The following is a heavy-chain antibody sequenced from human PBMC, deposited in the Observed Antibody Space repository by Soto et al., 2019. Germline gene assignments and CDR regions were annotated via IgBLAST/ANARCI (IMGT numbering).Heavy chain of an antibody. D-gene: IGHD2-21*01. CDR1: GFVSNDYD. V-gene: IGHV3-30*03. J-gene: IGHJ5*02. CDR3: SRGIKGGLDA. Sequence: QVQLAESGGGVGQPGRSLRLSCATSGFVSNDYDIHWVRQAPGKGLAWLASISYDGTKKFYAESVKGRFTISRDNSKNTLSLQSNSLGAEDTAVYYCSRGIKGGLDAWGPGTLVTVSS. CDR2: ISYDGTKK.